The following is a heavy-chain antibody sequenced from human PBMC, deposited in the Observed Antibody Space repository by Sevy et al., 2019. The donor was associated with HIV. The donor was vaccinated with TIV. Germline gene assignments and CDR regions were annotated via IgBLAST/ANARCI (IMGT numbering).Heavy chain of an antibody. CDR1: GYTFTDYY. D-gene: IGHD3-9*01. V-gene: IGHV1-2*02. J-gene: IGHJ4*02. CDR2: IDPNSGGT. CDR3: ARKYFDWLFDY. Sequence: ASVKVSCKTSGYTFTDYYIHWVRQVPGQGLESMGWIDPNSGGTKYAQNFQGRVTVTRDTSISTVYMELSSLRSDDTAVYYCARKYFDWLFDYWGQRTQVTVSS.